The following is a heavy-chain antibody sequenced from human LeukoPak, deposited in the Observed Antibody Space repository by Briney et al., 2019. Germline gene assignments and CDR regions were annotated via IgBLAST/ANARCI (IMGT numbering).Heavy chain of an antibody. CDR2: ISYSGTT. D-gene: IGHD2-21*02. Sequence: SETLSLTSTVSGGSISGYFWNWIRQSPGKGLEWIGYISYSGTTIYNPSLKSRVTISVDTSKNQFSLSLTSVTAADTAVYYCASDKVVTATGWFDPWGQGILVTVSS. CDR1: GGSISGYF. V-gene: IGHV4-59*01. J-gene: IGHJ5*02. CDR3: ASDKVVTATGWFDP.